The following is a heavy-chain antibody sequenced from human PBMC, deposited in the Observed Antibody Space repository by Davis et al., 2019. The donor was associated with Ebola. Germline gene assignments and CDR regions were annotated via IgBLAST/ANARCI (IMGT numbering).Heavy chain of an antibody. Sequence: PGGSLRLSCAASGFSFSTYVMTWVRQAPGSGLAWVSTISGSGGTTYFADSMKGRFTASRDNSKNTLYLQMNNLRGEDTAVYYCAKEGQVGGHSYFDSWGQGTLVTVSS. CDR3: AKEGQVGGHSYFDS. CDR1: GFSFSTYV. D-gene: IGHD3-16*01. V-gene: IGHV3-23*01. J-gene: IGHJ4*02. CDR2: ISGSGGTT.